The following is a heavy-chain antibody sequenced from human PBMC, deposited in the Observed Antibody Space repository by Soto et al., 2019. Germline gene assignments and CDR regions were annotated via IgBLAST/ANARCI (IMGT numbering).Heavy chain of an antibody. V-gene: IGHV1-8*01. CDR2: MNPNSGNT. J-gene: IGHJ5*02. CDR3: ARERSAAGTGWFDP. D-gene: IGHD6-13*01. CDR1: GYTFTSYD. Sequence: QVQLVQSGAEVKKPGASVKVSCKASGYTFTSYDINWVRQATGQGLEWMGWMNPNSGNTGYAQKFQGRVSMTRNTSISTAYMEPSSRRSEDSAVYYCARERSAAGTGWFDPWGQGTVVTVSS.